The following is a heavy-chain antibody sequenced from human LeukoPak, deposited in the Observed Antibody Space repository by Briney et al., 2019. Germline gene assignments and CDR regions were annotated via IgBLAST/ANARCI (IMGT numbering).Heavy chain of an antibody. J-gene: IGHJ4*02. CDR1: GGSFSGYY. CDR2: INHSGST. D-gene: IGHD2-8*01. V-gene: IGHV4-34*01. CDR3: ARGRGNGGYCTNGVXSRXXXGYXDY. Sequence: HSETLSLTCAVYGGSFSGYYWSWIRQPPGKGLEWIGEINHSGSTNYNPSLKSRVTISVDTSKNQFSLKLNSVTAADTAVYYCARGRGNGGYCTNGVXSRXXXGYXDYWGQGTLVTVSS.